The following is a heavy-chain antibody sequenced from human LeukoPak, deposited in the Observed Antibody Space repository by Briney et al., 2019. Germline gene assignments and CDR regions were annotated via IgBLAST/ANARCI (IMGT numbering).Heavy chain of an antibody. Sequence: PPETLSLTCALYGGSLSGYYWSSIRHPPGKGLEWIGEINHSGSTNYNPSLKSRATISSQASNHQFPLKLSSVAAAATALHYCARPGGHIEVDKFYYFDYWGQGTVVTVSS. CDR3: ARPGGHIEVDKFYYFDY. J-gene: IGHJ4*02. V-gene: IGHV4-34*01. D-gene: IGHD2-2*01. CDR1: GGSLSGYY. CDR2: INHSGST.